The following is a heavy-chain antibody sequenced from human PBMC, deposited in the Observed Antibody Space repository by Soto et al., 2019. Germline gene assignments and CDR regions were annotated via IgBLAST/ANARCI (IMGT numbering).Heavy chain of an antibody. D-gene: IGHD6-6*01. CDR3: ARGFHSSALFSRYTKFDN. Sequence: SETLSLTCAVYGGSFSGYYWTWIRQPPGKGLEWIVEINHSGNTNYNPSLKSRVTISLDMSKNQFSLKLRSVTAADTAVYYCARGFHSSALFSRYTKFDNWGQGTLVTVSS. CDR2: INHSGNT. V-gene: IGHV4-34*01. J-gene: IGHJ4*02. CDR1: GGSFSGYY.